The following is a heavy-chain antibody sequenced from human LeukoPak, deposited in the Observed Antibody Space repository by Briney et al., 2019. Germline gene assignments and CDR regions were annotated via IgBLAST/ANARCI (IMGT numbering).Heavy chain of an antibody. Sequence: ASVKVSCKASGYTFSSYDINWVRQATGQGLEWMGWMNPKSGNTGYAQKLQGRVTMTTDTSTSTAYMELRSLRSDDTAVYYCARAYVLRFLEWSRYYYYMDVWGKGTTVTVSS. CDR1: GYTFSSYD. V-gene: IGHV1-8*01. J-gene: IGHJ6*03. CDR2: MNPKSGNT. D-gene: IGHD3-3*01. CDR3: ARAYVLRFLEWSRYYYYMDV.